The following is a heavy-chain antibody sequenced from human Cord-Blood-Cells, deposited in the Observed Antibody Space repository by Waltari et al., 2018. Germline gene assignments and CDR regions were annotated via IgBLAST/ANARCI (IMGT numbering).Heavy chain of an antibody. CDR1: GFTVSSKY. D-gene: IGHD6-19*01. V-gene: IGHV3-53*01. Sequence: EVQLVESGGGLIQPGGSLRLSCAASGFTVSSKYMSWVRQAPGKGLEWVSVIYSGGSTYYADSVKGRFTISRDNSKNTLYLQMNSLRAEDTAVYYCAKDRSSGWYSYWYFDLWGRGTLVTVSS. J-gene: IGHJ2*01. CDR3: AKDRSSGWYSYWYFDL. CDR2: IYSGGST.